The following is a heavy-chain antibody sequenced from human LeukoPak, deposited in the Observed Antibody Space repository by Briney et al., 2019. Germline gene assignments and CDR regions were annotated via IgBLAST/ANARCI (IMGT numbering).Heavy chain of an antibody. Sequence: PGGSLRLSCAASGFTFNNYAMSWVRQAPGKGLEWVAGISASGGHSYYPDSVKGRFAISRDSSKNTLYLEMNSLKVEDTAIYYCAKDDSRPLDHFDYWGQGTMVTVSS. CDR1: GFTFNNYA. V-gene: IGHV3-23*01. D-gene: IGHD3-22*01. CDR3: AKDDSRPLDHFDY. CDR2: ISASGGHS. J-gene: IGHJ4*02.